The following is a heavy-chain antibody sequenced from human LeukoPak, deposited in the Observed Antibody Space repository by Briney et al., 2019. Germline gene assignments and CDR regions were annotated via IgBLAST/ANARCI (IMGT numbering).Heavy chain of an antibody. J-gene: IGHJ4*02. CDR2: IYYSGST. V-gene: IGHV4-59*01. CDR3: ARGVSGYSYG. CDR1: GGSISSYY. D-gene: IGHD5-18*01. Sequence: SETLSLTCTVSGGSISSYYWSWIRQPPGRGLEWIGYIYYSGSTNYNPSLKSRVTISIDTSKNQFSLNLSSVTAADTAVYYCARGVSGYSYGWGQGTLVTVSS.